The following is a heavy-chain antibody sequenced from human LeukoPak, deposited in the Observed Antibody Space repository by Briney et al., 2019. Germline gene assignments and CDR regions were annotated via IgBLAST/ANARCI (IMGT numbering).Heavy chain of an antibody. CDR1: GYSISSGYY. D-gene: IGHD6-6*01. V-gene: IGHV4-61*01. CDR2: IYYSGST. J-gene: IGHJ5*02. CDR3: AREGSPLSHNWFDP. Sequence: SETLSLTCTVSGYSISSGYYWSWIRQPPGKGLEWIGYIYYSGSTNYNPSLKSRVTISVDTSKNQFSLKLSSVTAADTAVYYCAREGSPLSHNWFDPWGQGTLVTVSS.